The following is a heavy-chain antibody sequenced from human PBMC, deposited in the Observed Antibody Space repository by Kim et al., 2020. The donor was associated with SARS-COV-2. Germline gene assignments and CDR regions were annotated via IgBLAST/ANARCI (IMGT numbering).Heavy chain of an antibody. Sequence: SETLSLTCTVSSGSITSYYWSWIRQPPGKGLEWIGYIYHNGYIYYNPSLKSRVTMSVDTSKNQFSLKLSSVTAADTAVYYCARVPGVPAYYNWFDPWGQGTLVIVST. CDR2: IYHNGYI. CDR3: ARVPGVPAYYNWFDP. CDR1: SGSITSYY. D-gene: IGHD3-16*01. V-gene: IGHV4-59*13. J-gene: IGHJ5*02.